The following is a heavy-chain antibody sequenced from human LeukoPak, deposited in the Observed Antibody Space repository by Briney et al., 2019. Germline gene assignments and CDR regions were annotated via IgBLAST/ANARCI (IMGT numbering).Heavy chain of an antibody. J-gene: IGHJ5*02. CDR1: GYSFTSYW. CDR2: IYPGDSDT. CDR3: ARLLSYSSSLGWFDP. D-gene: IGHD6-13*01. V-gene: IGHV5-51*01. Sequence: GESLKISCKGSGYSFTSYWIGLGRQMPGTGLEWMGIIYPGDSDTRYSPSFQGQVTISADRSISTAYLQWSSLKASDTAMYYCARLLSYSSSLGWFDPWGQGTLVTVSS.